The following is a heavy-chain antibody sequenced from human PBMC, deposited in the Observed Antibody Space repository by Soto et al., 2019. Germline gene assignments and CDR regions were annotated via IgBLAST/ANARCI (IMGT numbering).Heavy chain of an antibody. D-gene: IGHD1-1*01. Sequence: QVQLRESGPGLVKPSETLSLMCSVSGGPFTNSFWSWLRQPPGKGLELIGFISDSGSSKYSPFLYSRVNISIDTSKSQFSLTLTSVTAADTAVYYCARTLPGTSGGGIDTWGQGSLVTVSS. CDR2: ISDSGSS. CDR1: GGPFTNSF. J-gene: IGHJ5*02. V-gene: IGHV4-59*08. CDR3: ARTLPGTSGGGIDT.